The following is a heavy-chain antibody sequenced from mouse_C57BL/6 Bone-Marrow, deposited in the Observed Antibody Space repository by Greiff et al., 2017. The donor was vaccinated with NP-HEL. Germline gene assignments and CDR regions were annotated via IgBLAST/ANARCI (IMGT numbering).Heavy chain of an antibody. J-gene: IGHJ3*01. CDR1: GYTFTSYG. V-gene: IGHV1-81*01. CDR2: IYPRSGNT. D-gene: IGHD2-3*01. Sequence: QVQLQQSGAELARPGASVKLSCKASGYTFTSYGISWVKQRTGQGLEWIGEIYPRSGNTYYNEKFKGKATLTADKSSSTAYMELRSLTSEDSAVYFCARVVGYYGFAYWGQGTLVTVSA. CDR3: ARVVGYYGFAY.